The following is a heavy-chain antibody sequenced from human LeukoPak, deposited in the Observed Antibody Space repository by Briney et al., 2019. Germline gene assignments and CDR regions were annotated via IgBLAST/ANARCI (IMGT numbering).Heavy chain of an antibody. CDR2: MNTNSGNT. CDR3: ARGGDIAVVPAAMVGP. V-gene: IGHV1-8*01. CDR1: GYTFTSYD. D-gene: IGHD2-2*01. Sequence: ASVKVSCKASGYTFTSYDINWVRQATGQGLKWMGWMNTNSGNTGHAQKFQGRLTMTRDTSTNTAYMELSSQRSEDTAVYYCARGGDIAVVPAAMVGPWGQGTLVTVSS. J-gene: IGHJ5*02.